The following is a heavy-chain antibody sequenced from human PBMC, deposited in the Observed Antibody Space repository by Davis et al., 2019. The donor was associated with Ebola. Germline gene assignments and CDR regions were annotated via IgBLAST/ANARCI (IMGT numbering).Heavy chain of an antibody. CDR3: ARDNSKGNWFDP. Sequence: MPSETLSLTCAVSGGSISSAGYPCSWIRQPPGKGLEWLGNIYHSGSTYYNPSLKSRVTISVDRSKNQFSLKLSSVTAADTAVYYCARDNSKGNWFDPWGQGTLVTVSS. CDR1: GGSISSAGYP. V-gene: IGHV4-30-2*01. D-gene: IGHD1-20*01. J-gene: IGHJ5*02. CDR2: IYHSGST.